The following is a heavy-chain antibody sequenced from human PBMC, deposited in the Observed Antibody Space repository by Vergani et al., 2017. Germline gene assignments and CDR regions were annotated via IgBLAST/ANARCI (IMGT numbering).Heavy chain of an antibody. D-gene: IGHD3-22*01. Sequence: QVQLVESGGGVVQRGGSLRLSCATSGFTLSNYNMQWIRQGPGKGLEFVAFIQFDGSNQYYADSVKVRFTLSRDFSKNTLYLQMNNLRAEDTAVYYCAKDNVPGYYDSSGYCDYWGQGTLVTVSS. J-gene: IGHJ4*02. CDR2: IQFDGSNQ. CDR3: AKDNVPGYYDSSGYCDY. CDR1: GFTLSNYN. V-gene: IGHV3-30*02.